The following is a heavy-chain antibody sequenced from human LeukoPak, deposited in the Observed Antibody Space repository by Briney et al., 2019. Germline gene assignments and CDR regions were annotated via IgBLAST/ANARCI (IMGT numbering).Heavy chain of an antibody. V-gene: IGHV3-53*04. D-gene: IGHD1-20*01. J-gene: IGHJ6*02. CDR1: GFTVSSNY. CDR3: ARDVGYNWNYNGMDV. CDR2: IYSGGST. Sequence: PGGSLRLSCAASGFTVSSNYMSWVRQAPGKGLEWVSVIYSGGSTYYADSVKGRFTISRHSSKNTLYLQVNSLRAEDTAVYYCARDVGYNWNYNGMDVWGQGTTVTVSS.